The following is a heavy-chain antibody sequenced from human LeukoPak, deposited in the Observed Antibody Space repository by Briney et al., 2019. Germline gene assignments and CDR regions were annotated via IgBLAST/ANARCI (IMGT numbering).Heavy chain of an antibody. Sequence: ASVKVSCKASGGTFSSYAISWVRQAPGQGLEWMGGIIPIFGTANYAQKFQGRVTITTDESTSTAYMELSSLRSEDTAVYYCARGRHFWSGYSPNYYYYMDVWGKGTTVTVSS. CDR1: GGTFSSYA. CDR3: ARGRHFWSGYSPNYYYYMDV. J-gene: IGHJ6*03. D-gene: IGHD3-3*01. V-gene: IGHV1-69*05. CDR2: IIPIFGTA.